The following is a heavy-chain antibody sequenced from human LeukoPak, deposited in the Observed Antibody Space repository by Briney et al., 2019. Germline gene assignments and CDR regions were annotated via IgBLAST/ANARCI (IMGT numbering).Heavy chain of an antibody. CDR2: INHSGST. J-gene: IGHJ4*02. CDR3: ARTHCSSTSCHQFDY. CDR1: GGSFSGYY. D-gene: IGHD2-2*01. V-gene: IGHV4-34*01. Sequence: SETLSLTCAVYGGSFSGYYWSWIRQPPGKGLEWIGEINHSGSTNYNPSLKSRVTISVDTSKNQFSLKLSSVTAADTAVYYCARTHCSSTSCHQFDYWGQGTLVTVSS.